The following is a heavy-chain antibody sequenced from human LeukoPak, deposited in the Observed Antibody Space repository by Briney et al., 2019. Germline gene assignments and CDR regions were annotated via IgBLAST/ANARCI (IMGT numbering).Heavy chain of an antibody. Sequence: GGSLRLSCAASGFTFSSYAMSWVRQAPGKGLEWVSAISGSGGSTYYADSVKGRFTISRDNSKNTLYLQMNSLRAEDTAVYYCAKDLVKVDIVATILPAFDYWGQGTLVTVSS. J-gene: IGHJ4*02. V-gene: IGHV3-23*01. CDR3: AKDLVKVDIVATILPAFDY. D-gene: IGHD5-12*01. CDR1: GFTFSSYA. CDR2: ISGSGGST.